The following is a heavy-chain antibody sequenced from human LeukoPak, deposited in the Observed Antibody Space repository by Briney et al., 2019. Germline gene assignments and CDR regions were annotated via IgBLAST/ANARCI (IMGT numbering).Heavy chain of an antibody. CDR2: INPSGST. Sequence: SETLSLTCSVSGGSISSSYWNWIRQPAGKGLEWIGRINPSGSTNYNASLQSRVTMSVDTSKKQFSLKLRSVTAADTAVYYCARDGIAASGYYYAMDAWGQGTTVTVSS. V-gene: IGHV4-4*07. J-gene: IGHJ6*02. D-gene: IGHD6-25*01. CDR3: ARDGIAASGYYYAMDA. CDR1: GGSISSSY.